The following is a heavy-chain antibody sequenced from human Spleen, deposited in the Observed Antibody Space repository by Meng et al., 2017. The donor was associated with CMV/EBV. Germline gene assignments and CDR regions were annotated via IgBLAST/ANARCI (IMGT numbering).Heavy chain of an antibody. J-gene: IGHJ5*02. Sequence: VYGGSFSGYYWSWIRQPPGKGLEWIGEINHSGSTNYNPSLKSRVTISVDTSKNQFSLKLSSVTAADTAVYYCARKSLRIQLWFGFDPWGQGTLVTVSS. CDR3: ARKSLRIQLWFGFDP. V-gene: IGHV4-34*01. D-gene: IGHD5-18*01. CDR1: GGSFSGYY. CDR2: INHSGST.